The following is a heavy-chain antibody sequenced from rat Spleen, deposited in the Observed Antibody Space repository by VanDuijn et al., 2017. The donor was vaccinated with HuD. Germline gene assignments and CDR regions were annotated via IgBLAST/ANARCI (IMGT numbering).Heavy chain of an antibody. V-gene: IGHV3-1*01. D-gene: IGHD1-11*01. Sequence: EVQLQESGPGLVKPSQSLSLTCSVTGYSITSSYRWNWIRKFPGNKMEWMGYINYSGTTSYNPTPKSRISITGDSSKNQFFLQLNSVTTEDTATYYCARRTYGGVMDAWGQGASVTVSS. CDR2: INYSGTT. J-gene: IGHJ4*01. CDR1: GYSITSSY. CDR3: ARRTYGGVMDA.